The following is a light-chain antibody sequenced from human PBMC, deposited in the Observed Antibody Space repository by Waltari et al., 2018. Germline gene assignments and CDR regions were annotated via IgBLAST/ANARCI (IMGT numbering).Light chain of an antibody. Sequence: SYELTQPPSVSVSPGQTATNPCPADAFPNHCAYLYQQKPGQAPLLLIYQDTNRPSKIPDRFSGSSSGTTVTLTISGVQAEDEADYYCQSADSSGTYVVFGGGTKLTVL. J-gene: IGLJ2*01. V-gene: IGLV3-25*03. CDR3: QSADSSGTYVV. CDR1: AFPNHC. CDR2: QDT.